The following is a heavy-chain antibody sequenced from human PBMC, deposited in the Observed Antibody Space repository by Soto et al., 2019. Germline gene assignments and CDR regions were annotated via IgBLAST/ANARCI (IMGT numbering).Heavy chain of an antibody. CDR1: GFTVSSNY. V-gene: IGHV3-53*04. D-gene: IGHD4-17*01. Sequence: EVQLVESGGGLVQPGGSLRLSCAASGFTVSSNYMSWVRQAPGKGLEWVSVIYSGGSTYYADSVKGRFTISRHISKNTLYLQMNSLRAEDTAVYYCASTVSAVTTYYYYYGMDVWGQGTTVTVSS. CDR3: ASTVSAVTTYYYYYGMDV. J-gene: IGHJ6*02. CDR2: IYSGGST.